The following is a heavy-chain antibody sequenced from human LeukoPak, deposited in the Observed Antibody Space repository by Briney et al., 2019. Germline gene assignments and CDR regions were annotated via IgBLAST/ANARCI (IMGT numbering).Heavy chain of an antibody. CDR3: AKDSAIVPAAPYGMDV. Sequence: GGSLRLSCAASGFTFSSYAMNWVRQAPGKGLEWVSTISGISGATYYVDSVKGRFTISRDNPKNSLYLQMNSLRAEDTAVYYCAKDSAIVPAAPYGMDVWGLGTTVTVSS. J-gene: IGHJ6*02. D-gene: IGHD2-2*01. CDR2: ISGISGAT. CDR1: GFTFSSYA. V-gene: IGHV3-23*01.